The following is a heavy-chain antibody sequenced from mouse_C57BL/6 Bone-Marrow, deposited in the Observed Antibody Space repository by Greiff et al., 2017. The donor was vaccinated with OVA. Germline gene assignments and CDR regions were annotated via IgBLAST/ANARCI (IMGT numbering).Heavy chain of an antibody. CDR1: GYAFSNYW. Sequence: VMLVESGAELVKPGASVKISCKASGYAFSNYWMNWVKQRPGQGLEWIGQIYPGDGDTNYNEKFKGKATLTADKSSRTAYMQLSSLASEDSAVYFCARGAYWGQGTLVTVSA. CDR2: IYPGDGDT. V-gene: IGHV1-80*01. CDR3: ARGAY. J-gene: IGHJ3*01.